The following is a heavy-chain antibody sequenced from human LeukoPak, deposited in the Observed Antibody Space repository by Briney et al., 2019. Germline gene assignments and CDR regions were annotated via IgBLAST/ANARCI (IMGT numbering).Heavy chain of an antibody. V-gene: IGHV1-18*04. CDR3: AKAPYGDYYYYAMDV. D-gene: IGHD4-17*01. J-gene: IGHJ6*02. CDR2: ISAYNGNT. CDR1: GYTFTSYG. Sequence: ASVKVSCKASGYTFTSYGISWVRQAPGQGLEWMGWISAYNGNTNYAQKLQGRVTMTTDTSTSTAYMELRSLRSDDTAVYYCAKAPYGDYYYYAMDVWGQGTTVTVSS.